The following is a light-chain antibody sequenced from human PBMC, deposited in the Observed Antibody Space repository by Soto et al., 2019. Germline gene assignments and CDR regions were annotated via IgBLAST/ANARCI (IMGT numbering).Light chain of an antibody. CDR1: SSDVGSYNL. CDR2: EVS. J-gene: IGLJ1*01. Sequence: QSVLTQPASLSESPGQSITISCTGTSSDVGSYNLVSWYQQHPGKAPKLMIYEVSKRPSGVSNRFSGSKSGNTASLTISGLQAEDEADYYCCSYAGSSTFYVFGTGTKVTVL. CDR3: CSYAGSSTFYV. V-gene: IGLV2-23*02.